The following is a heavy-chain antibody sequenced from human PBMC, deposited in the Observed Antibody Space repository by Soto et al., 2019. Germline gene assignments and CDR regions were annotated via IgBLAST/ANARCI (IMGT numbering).Heavy chain of an antibody. V-gene: IGHV3-74*01. Sequence: EVQLVESGGGLVQPGGSLRLSCVASGFTFSDYWMHWVRQAPGKGLVWVSRIKFDGGFTSHADSVKGRFTISRDNARNTVHLQMNSLGAEDTGVYYCARGIRNYYGVDVWGQGTTVTFSS. J-gene: IGHJ6*02. CDR2: IKFDGGFT. CDR3: ARGIRNYYGVDV. CDR1: GFTFSDYW.